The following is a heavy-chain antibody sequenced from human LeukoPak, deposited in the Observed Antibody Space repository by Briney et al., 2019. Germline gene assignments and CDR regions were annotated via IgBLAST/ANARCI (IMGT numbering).Heavy chain of an antibody. J-gene: IGHJ4*02. D-gene: IGHD3-10*01. Sequence: ASVRVSCKAFGYTFSDYYLHWVRQAPGQGLEWMGWIIPNSGGTAYAQNFEGRVTMTSDTPISTAYMELRRLRYDDTAMYYCARIRTSGSYFNVWGQGSLLTVSS. V-gene: IGHV1-2*02. CDR3: ARIRTSGSYFNV. CDR2: IIPNSGGT. CDR1: GYTFSDYY.